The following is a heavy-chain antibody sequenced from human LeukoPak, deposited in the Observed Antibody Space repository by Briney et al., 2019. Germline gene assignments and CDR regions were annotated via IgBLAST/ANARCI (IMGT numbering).Heavy chain of an antibody. V-gene: IGHV1-2*02. D-gene: IGHD3-22*01. J-gene: IGHJ3*02. CDR3: ALYYYDSSGYANDAFDI. CDR1: GYTFTGYY. Sequence: ASVKVSCKASGYTFTGYYMHWVRQAPGQGLEWMGWINPNSGGTNYAQKFQGRVTMTRDTSISTAYMELSRLRSDDTAVYYCALYYYDSSGYANDAFDIWGQGTMVTVSS. CDR2: INPNSGGT.